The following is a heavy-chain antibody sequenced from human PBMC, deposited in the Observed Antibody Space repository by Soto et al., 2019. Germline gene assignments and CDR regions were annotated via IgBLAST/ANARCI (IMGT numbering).Heavy chain of an antibody. V-gene: IGHV1-2*04. D-gene: IGHD3-22*01. J-gene: IGHJ5*02. CDR1: GYTFTGYY. CDR2: INPNSGGT. CDR3: AKASGIVVVIWPPFDP. Sequence: VASVKVSCKASGYTFTGYYMHWVRQAPGQGLEWMGWINPNSGGTNYAQKFQGWVTMTRDTSISTAYMELSRLRSDDTAVYYCAKASGIVVVIWPPFDPWGQGTLVTVSS.